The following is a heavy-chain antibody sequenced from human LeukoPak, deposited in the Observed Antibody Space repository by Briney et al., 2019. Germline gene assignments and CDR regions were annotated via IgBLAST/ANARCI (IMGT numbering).Heavy chain of an antibody. CDR1: GFTFSDYA. J-gene: IGHJ4*02. CDR2: ISYDGINQ. CDR3: AREWGQYNWNYVLYY. Sequence: GGSLRLSCAASGFTFSDYAMHWVRQAPGKGLEWVAVISYDGINQYYADSVKGRFTISRDNSKNTLYLQMNSLRADDTAIYYCAREWGQYNWNYVLYYWGQGSLVTVSS. D-gene: IGHD1-7*01. V-gene: IGHV3-30*04.